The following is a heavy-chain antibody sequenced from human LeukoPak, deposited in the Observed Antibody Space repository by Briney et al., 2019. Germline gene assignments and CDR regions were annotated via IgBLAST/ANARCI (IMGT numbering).Heavy chain of an antibody. V-gene: IGHV1-69*13. Sequence: SVKVSCKASGGTFSSYAISWVRQAPGQGLEWMGGIIPIFGTANYAQKFQGGVTITADESTSTAYMELGSLRSEDTAVYYCAGAIRYFDWLPYYYYGMDVWGQGTTVTVSS. CDR2: IIPIFGTA. CDR3: AGAIRYFDWLPYYYYGMDV. CDR1: GGTFSSYA. D-gene: IGHD3-9*01. J-gene: IGHJ6*02.